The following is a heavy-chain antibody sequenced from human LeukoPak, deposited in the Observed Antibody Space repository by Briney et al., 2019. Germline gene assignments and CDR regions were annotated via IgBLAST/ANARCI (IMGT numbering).Heavy chain of an antibody. CDR1: GYSISNGYQ. V-gene: IGHV4-38-2*02. Sequence: PSETLSLTCDVSGYSISNGYQWAWIRQSPGRGLEWIGTIFHDGGAHYNPSLGSQVVISIDTSKNQFSLRLRSVTVADTAVYYCARDPRWLTPDCTSTSCYENYFDPWGRGTLVTVSS. J-gene: IGHJ5*02. D-gene: IGHD2-2*01. CDR2: IFHDGGA. CDR3: ARDPRWLTPDCTSTSCYENYFDP.